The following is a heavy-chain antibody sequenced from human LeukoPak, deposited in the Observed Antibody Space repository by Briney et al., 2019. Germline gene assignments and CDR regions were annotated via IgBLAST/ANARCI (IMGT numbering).Heavy chain of an antibody. CDR2: IYHSGST. CDR1: GYSISSGYY. CDR3: ARELGYCSGGSCYQFDY. D-gene: IGHD2-15*01. J-gene: IGHJ4*02. Sequence: SETLSLTCAVSGYSISSGYYWGWIRQPPGKGLEWIGSIYHSGSTYYNPSLKSRVTISVDTSKNQFYLKLSSVTAADTAVYYCARELGYCSGGSCYQFDYWGQGTLVTVSS. V-gene: IGHV4-38-2*01.